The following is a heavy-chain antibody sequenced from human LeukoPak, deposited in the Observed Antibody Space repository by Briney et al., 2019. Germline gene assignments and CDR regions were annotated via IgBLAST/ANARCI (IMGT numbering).Heavy chain of an antibody. CDR1: RFTFSSFA. V-gene: IGHV3-30*18. CDR2: ISYDGSNE. Sequence: GGSLRLSCAASRFTFSSFAMHWVRQAPGKGLEWVTLISYDGSNEYYADSVKGRFTISRDNSKNTLYLQMNSLRAEDTAVYYCAKATLLWFGIDYWGQGTLVTVSS. J-gene: IGHJ4*02. D-gene: IGHD3-10*01. CDR3: AKATLLWFGIDY.